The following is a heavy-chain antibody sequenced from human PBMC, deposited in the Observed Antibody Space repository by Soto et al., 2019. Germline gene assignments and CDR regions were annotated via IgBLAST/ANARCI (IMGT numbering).Heavy chain of an antibody. D-gene: IGHD6-19*01. CDR3: ARFPRCTAVPGHGGDDVYDI. Sequence: GGSLRLSCAVSGFIVSRNYMSWVRQAPGKGLEWVSAIYADGTTYYTDSVKGRFTISRHTSKNTLFLQMNSLRSEDTAVYYCARFPRCTAVPGHGGDDVYDIWGLGTTVTVSS. V-gene: IGHV3-53*04. CDR1: GFIVSRNY. CDR2: IYADGTT. J-gene: IGHJ3*02.